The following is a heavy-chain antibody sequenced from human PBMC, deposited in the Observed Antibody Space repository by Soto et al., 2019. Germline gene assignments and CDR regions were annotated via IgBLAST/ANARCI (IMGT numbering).Heavy chain of an antibody. Sequence: QVQLVESGGGVVQPGRSLRLSCAASGFTFSSYAMHWVRQAPGKGLEWVAVISYDGSNKYYADSVKGRFPISRDNSKNTLYLQMNSLRAEDTAVYYCAREPGYGSGSYYAGYYFDYWGQGTLVTVSS. CDR3: AREPGYGSGSYYAGYYFDY. CDR1: GFTFSSYA. CDR2: ISYDGSNK. V-gene: IGHV3-30-3*01. J-gene: IGHJ4*02. D-gene: IGHD3-10*01.